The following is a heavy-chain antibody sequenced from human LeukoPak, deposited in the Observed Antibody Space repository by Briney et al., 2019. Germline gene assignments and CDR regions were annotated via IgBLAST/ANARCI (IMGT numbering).Heavy chain of an antibody. CDR1: GFTISSNY. D-gene: IGHD3-10*01. CDR3: ARDPHYYGSGSYDSYFDY. CDR2: IYSGGST. Sequence: PGGSLRLSCAASGFTISSNYMSWVRQAPGKGLEWVSVIYSGGSTYYADSVKGRFTISRDNSKNTLYLQMNSLRAEDTAVYYCARDPHYYGSGSYDSYFDYWGQGTLVTVSS. V-gene: IGHV3-66*01. J-gene: IGHJ4*02.